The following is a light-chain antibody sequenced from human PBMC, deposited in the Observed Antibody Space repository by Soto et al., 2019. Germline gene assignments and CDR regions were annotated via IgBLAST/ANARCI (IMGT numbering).Light chain of an antibody. CDR2: SAS. Sequence: IQLTQSPSSLSASVGDRVIITCRASQGISSYLAWYQQKPGKAPKLLIYSASTLQSGVPSRFSGSGSGTDFTLTIRSLQPEDFATYYCQYLSSYPLPFGGGTKVEI. CDR1: QGISSY. J-gene: IGKJ4*01. V-gene: IGKV1-9*01. CDR3: QYLSSYPLP.